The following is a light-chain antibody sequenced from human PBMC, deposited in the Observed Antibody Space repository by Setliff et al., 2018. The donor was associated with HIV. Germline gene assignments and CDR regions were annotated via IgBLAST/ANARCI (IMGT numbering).Light chain of an antibody. CDR1: SANIGAGYD. CDR3: CSYAGSRTFDV. Sequence: QSVLTQPPSVSGAPGQRVTISCTGSSANIGAGYDVHWYQQVPGTAPKLLISGNNNRPSGVPDRFSGSKSGTSASLAITGLLAEDEADYYCCSYAGSRTFDVFGTGTKVTVL. V-gene: IGLV1-40*01. CDR2: GNN. J-gene: IGLJ1*01.